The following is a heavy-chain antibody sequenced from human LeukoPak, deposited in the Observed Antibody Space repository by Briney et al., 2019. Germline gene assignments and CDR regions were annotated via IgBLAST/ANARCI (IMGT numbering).Heavy chain of an antibody. CDR2: IYYSGST. D-gene: IGHD2-15*01. CDR3: ARGGNCSGGSCYRWFDP. Sequence: SETLSLTCTVSGGSISSYYWSWIRQPPGKGLEWIGYIYYSGSTNYNPSLKSRVTISVDTSKNQFFLKLSSVTAADTAVYYCARGGNCSGGSCYRWFDPWGQGTLVTVSS. J-gene: IGHJ5*02. V-gene: IGHV4-59*01. CDR1: GGSISSYY.